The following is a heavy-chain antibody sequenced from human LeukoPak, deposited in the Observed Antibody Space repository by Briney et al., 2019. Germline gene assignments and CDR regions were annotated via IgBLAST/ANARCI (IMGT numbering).Heavy chain of an antibody. CDR1: GLTFSSAW. V-gene: IGHV3-21*01. D-gene: IGHD3-9*01. CDR3: ARGALYDDILTGIDY. J-gene: IGHJ4*02. CDR2: ISSSGSYI. Sequence: GGSLRLSCTASGLTFSSAWMSWVRQAPGKGLEWVSSISSSGSYIYYADSVKGRFAISRDNAKNSMYLQMNSLRAEDTAVYYCARGALYDDILTGIDYWGQGTLVTVSP.